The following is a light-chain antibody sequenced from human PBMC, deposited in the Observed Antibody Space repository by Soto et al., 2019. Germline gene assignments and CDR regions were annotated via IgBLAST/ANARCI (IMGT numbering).Light chain of an antibody. CDR1: QSINNN. V-gene: IGKV3-11*01. CDR2: DAS. J-gene: IGKJ4*01. CDR3: QQRSDWPLT. Sequence: EIVLAQSPATLSLSPGERATLSCRASQSINNNLAWYQQKPGLPPRLLIYDASNRATDIPARFTGSGSGTDFTLTVSSLEPEDFAVYYCQQRSDWPLTFGGGTKVDIK.